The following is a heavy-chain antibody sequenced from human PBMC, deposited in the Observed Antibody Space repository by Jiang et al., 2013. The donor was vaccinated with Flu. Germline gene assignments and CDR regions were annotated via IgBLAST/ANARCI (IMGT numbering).Heavy chain of an antibody. J-gene: IGHJ4*02. CDR3: ARDPDYYDSSGYSGFDY. Sequence: FTFSSYSMNWVRQAPGKGLEWVSSISSSSSYIYYADSVKGRFTISRDNAKNSLYLQMNSLRAEDTAVYYCARDPDYYDSSGYSGFDYWGQGTLVTVSS. V-gene: IGHV3-21*01. CDR1: FTFSSYS. D-gene: IGHD3-22*01. CDR2: ISSSSSYI.